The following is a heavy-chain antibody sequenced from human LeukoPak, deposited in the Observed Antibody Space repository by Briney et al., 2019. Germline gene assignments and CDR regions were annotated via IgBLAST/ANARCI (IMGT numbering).Heavy chain of an antibody. CDR2: MNPNSGNT. D-gene: IGHD3-3*01. CDR3: ARGYWSRDYYYYMDV. V-gene: IGHV1-8*01. Sequence: ASVKVSCKASGYSFTSYDINWVRQATGQRLEWIGWMNPNSGNTGYAQKFQGRVTMTRNTSISTAYMELSSLRSEDTAVYYCARGYWSRDYYYYMDVWGKGTTVTVSS. CDR1: GYSFTSYD. J-gene: IGHJ6*03.